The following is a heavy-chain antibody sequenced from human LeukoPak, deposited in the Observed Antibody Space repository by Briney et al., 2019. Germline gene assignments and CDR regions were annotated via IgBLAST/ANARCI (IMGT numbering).Heavy chain of an antibody. V-gene: IGHV1-69*05. D-gene: IGHD5-18*01. CDR1: GGTFSSYA. CDR2: IIPIFGTA. J-gene: IGHJ5*02. Sequence: SVKVSCKASGGTFSSYAISWGRHAPGQGLEWMGGIIPIFGTANYAQKFQGRVTITTDESTSTAYMELSSLRSEDTAVYYCARAMVTSINWFDPWGQGTLVTVSS. CDR3: ARAMVTSINWFDP.